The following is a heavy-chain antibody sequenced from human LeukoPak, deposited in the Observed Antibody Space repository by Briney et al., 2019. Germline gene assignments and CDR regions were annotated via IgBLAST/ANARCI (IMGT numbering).Heavy chain of an antibody. D-gene: IGHD3-10*01. CDR1: GYIFTSYW. CDR3: AFHYGSGRYYFDY. Sequence: GESLQISCKGSGYIFTSYWIGWVRQLPGKSLEWMGIIYPGDSDTRYSPSFQGQVTISADKSISTAYLQWSSLKASDTAMYYCAFHYGSGRYYFDYWGQGTLVTVSS. J-gene: IGHJ4*02. V-gene: IGHV5-51*01. CDR2: IYPGDSDT.